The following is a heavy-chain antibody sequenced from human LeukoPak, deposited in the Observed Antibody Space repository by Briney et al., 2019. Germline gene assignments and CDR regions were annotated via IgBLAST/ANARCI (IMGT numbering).Heavy chain of an antibody. CDR2: INPSGDST. CDR3: ANSAWVESAFDI. Sequence: GASVKVSCKASGYTFTSYYMHWVRQAPGQGLEWMGIINPSGDSTSYAQKFQGRVTMTRDTSTSTVYMELSSLRSEDTAVYYCANSAWVESAFDIWGQGTMVTVSS. V-gene: IGHV1-46*01. CDR1: GYTFTSYY. J-gene: IGHJ3*02. D-gene: IGHD6-19*01.